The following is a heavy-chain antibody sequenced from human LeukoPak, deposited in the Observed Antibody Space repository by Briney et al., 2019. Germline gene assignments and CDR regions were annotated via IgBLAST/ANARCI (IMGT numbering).Heavy chain of an antibody. J-gene: IGHJ3*02. V-gene: IGHV4-61*01. CDR2: IFYSGRT. Sequence: SETLSLTCTVSGGSVNSGSYYWTWIRQPPGKGLEWIRYIFYSGRTNYNPSLKSRVSISVNTSKNQFSLKLSSVTAADTAVYYCARLESGYVSREPFDTWGQGTMVTVSS. D-gene: IGHD5-12*01. CDR1: GGSVNSGSYY. CDR3: ARLESGYVSREPFDT.